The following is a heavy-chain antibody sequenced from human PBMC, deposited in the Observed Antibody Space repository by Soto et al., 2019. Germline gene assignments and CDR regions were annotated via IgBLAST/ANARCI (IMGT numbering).Heavy chain of an antibody. V-gene: IGHV3-33*01. CDR1: GFTFSSYG. Sequence: GGSLRLSCAASGFTFSSYGMHWVRQAPGKGLEWVAVIWYDGSNKYCADSVKGRFTISRDNSKNTLYLQMNSLRAEDTAVYYCARDHHTAMVQDVWGQGTTVTVSS. J-gene: IGHJ6*02. D-gene: IGHD5-18*01. CDR3: ARDHHTAMVQDV. CDR2: IWYDGSNK.